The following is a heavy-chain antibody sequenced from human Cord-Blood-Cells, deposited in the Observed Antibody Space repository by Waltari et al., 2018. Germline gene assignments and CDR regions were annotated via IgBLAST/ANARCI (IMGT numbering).Heavy chain of an antibody. V-gene: IGHV4-59*08. CDR3: ARHGVQDAFDI. CDR1: GGSISSYY. CDR2: IYYSGST. Sequence: QVQLQESGPGLVKPSETLSLTCTVPGGSISSYYWSWIRQPPGKGLEWIGYIYYSGSTNYNPSLKSRVTISVDTSKNQFSLKLSSVTAADTAVYYCARHGVQDAFDIWGQGTMVTVSS. D-gene: IGHD1-1*01. J-gene: IGHJ3*02.